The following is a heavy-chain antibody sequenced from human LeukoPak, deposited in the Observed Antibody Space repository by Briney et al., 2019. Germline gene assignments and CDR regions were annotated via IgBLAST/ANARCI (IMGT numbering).Heavy chain of an antibody. CDR3: AREVVVAATPALVFIAPLGTTYYYYYGMDV. CDR1: GGSFSGYY. V-gene: IGHV4-34*01. D-gene: IGHD2-15*01. Sequence: SETLSLTCAVYGGSFSGYYWSWIRQPPGKGLEWVGEINHSGSTNYNPSLKSRVTISVDTSKNQFSLKLSSVTAADTAVYYCAREVVVAATPALVFIAPLGTTYYYYYGMDVWGQGTTVTVSS. CDR2: INHSGST. J-gene: IGHJ6*02.